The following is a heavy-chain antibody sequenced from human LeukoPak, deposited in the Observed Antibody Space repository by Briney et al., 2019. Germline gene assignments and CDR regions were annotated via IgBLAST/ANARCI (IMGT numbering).Heavy chain of an antibody. Sequence: GGSLRLSCAASGFTFSSYSMNWVRQAPGKGLEWVSSISSSSYIYYADSVKGRFTISRDNAKSSLYLQMNSLRAEDTAVYYCARDYYDSSGYKLDAFDIWGQGTMVTVSS. CDR1: GFTFSSYS. CDR3: ARDYYDSSGYKLDAFDI. J-gene: IGHJ3*02. V-gene: IGHV3-21*01. CDR2: ISSSSYI. D-gene: IGHD3-22*01.